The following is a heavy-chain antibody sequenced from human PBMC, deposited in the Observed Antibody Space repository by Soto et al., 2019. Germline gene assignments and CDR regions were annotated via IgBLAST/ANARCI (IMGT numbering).Heavy chain of an antibody. CDR1: GYSFTSYW. CDR2: IYPGDSDT. J-gene: IGHJ3*02. D-gene: IGHD6-19*01. CDR3: ASPGIAVAGTSGAFDI. Sequence: GESLKISCKGSGYSFTSYWIGWVRQMPGKGLEWMGIIYPGDSDTRYSPSFQGQVTISADKSISTAYLQWSSLKASDTAMYYCASPGIAVAGTSGAFDIWGQGTMVTVSS. V-gene: IGHV5-51*01.